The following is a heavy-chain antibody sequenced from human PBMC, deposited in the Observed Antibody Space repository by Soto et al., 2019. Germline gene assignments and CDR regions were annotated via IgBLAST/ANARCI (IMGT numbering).Heavy chain of an antibody. D-gene: IGHD3-22*01. Sequence: GASVKVSXKASGYTFTSYAMHWVRQAPGQRLEWMGWINAGNGNTKYSQKFQGRVTITRDTSASTAYMELSSLRSEDTAVYYCAREYYYDSSGYGSPSAFDIWGQGTMVTVSS. CDR2: INAGNGNT. CDR1: GYTFTSYA. J-gene: IGHJ3*02. CDR3: AREYYYDSSGYGSPSAFDI. V-gene: IGHV1-3*01.